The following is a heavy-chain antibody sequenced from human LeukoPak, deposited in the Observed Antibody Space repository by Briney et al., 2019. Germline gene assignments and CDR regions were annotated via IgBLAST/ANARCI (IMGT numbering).Heavy chain of an antibody. CDR1: GGSFSDYY. Sequence: SETLSLTCAVYGGSFSDYYWTWIRQPPGKGLEWIGEINHRGSTHYNPSLKSRVTISVDTSKKQFSLKLSSVTAADTAVYYCATYSTGFDIWGQGTVVTVSA. D-gene: IGHD6-19*01. J-gene: IGHJ3*02. CDR3: ATYSTGFDI. V-gene: IGHV4-34*01. CDR2: INHRGST.